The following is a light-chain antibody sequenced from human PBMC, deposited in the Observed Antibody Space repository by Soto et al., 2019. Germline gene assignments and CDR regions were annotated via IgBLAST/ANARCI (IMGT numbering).Light chain of an antibody. CDR1: SSDVGGYNY. CDR2: EVS. J-gene: IGLJ3*02. Sequence: QSALTQPASVSGSPGQSITISCTGTSSDVGGYNYVSWYQQHPGKAPKLMIYEVSNRPSGVSNRFSVSKSGNTASLTISGLQAEDEADYSCSSYTSSSTRVFGGGTTLTVL. CDR3: SSYTSSSTRV. V-gene: IGLV2-14*01.